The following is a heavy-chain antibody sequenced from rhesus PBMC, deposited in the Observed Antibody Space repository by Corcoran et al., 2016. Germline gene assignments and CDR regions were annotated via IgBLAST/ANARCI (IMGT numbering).Heavy chain of an antibody. Sequence: QVQLQESGPGLVKPSETLSLTCAVSGGSISDDYYWSWIRQPPGKGLEWIGYIYGSGGGTNYNPSLKHRVTSSIETSKNQFSLKLSSVTAADTAVYYCAREYSNYGYFDYWGQGVLVTVSS. CDR2: IYGSGGGT. D-gene: IGHD4-23*01. J-gene: IGHJ4*01. CDR3: AREYSNYGYFDY. V-gene: IGHV4-106*01. CDR1: GGSISDDYY.